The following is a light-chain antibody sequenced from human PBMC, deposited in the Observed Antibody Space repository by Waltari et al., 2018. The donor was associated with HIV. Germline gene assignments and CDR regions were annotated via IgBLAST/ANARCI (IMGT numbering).Light chain of an antibody. CDR3: QSYDRSLSASVV. J-gene: IGLJ2*01. V-gene: IGLV1-40*01. CDR1: SSNIGADYD. Sequence: QSVLTQPPSVSGAPGQRVTISCTGGSSNIGADYDVHWYQQIPGTAPKLLFSGNKNRPSGVPARFSASKSGTSASLAITGLQAEDEADYFCQSYDRSLSASVVFGGGTKLTVL. CDR2: GNK.